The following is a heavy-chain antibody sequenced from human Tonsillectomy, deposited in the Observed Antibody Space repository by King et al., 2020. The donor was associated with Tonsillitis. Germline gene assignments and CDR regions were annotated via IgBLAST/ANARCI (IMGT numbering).Heavy chain of an antibody. Sequence: VQLQESGPGLEKPSQTLSLTCTVSGGSIRSGDYYWSWIRQPPGKGLEWIGYIYYSGSTYYNPSLKSRVSISVDTSKNQFSLKLSSVTAADTAVYYCARVGCCTGGSCYSIIRYAFDIWGQGTMVTVSS. CDR1: GGSIRSGDYY. D-gene: IGHD2-15*01. CDR2: IYYSGST. CDR3: ARVGCCTGGSCYSIIRYAFDI. V-gene: IGHV4-30-4*01. J-gene: IGHJ3*02.